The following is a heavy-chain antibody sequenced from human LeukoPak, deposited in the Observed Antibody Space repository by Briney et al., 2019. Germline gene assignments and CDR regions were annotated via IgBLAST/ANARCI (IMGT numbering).Heavy chain of an antibody. CDR2: IIPSFGTA. Sequence: SVKVSCKASGGTFSSYAISWVRQAPGQGLEWMGGIIPSFGTANYAQKFQGRVTITADESTSTVYMELSSLRSEDTAVYYCARTMCSGGSCYENWFDPWGQGTLVTVSS. D-gene: IGHD2-15*01. J-gene: IGHJ5*02. CDR1: GGTFSSYA. V-gene: IGHV1-69*01. CDR3: ARTMCSGGSCYENWFDP.